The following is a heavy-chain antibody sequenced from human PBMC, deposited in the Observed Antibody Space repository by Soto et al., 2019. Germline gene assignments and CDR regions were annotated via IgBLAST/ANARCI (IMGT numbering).Heavy chain of an antibody. V-gene: IGHV4-31*03. CDR3: ARGFGMASRGPWAFYI. J-gene: IGHJ3*02. D-gene: IGHD3-10*01. CDR2: IYYSGST. Sequence: QVQLQESGPGLVNPSQTLSLNFTVSGCSISSGGYYWRWIRQHPGKGLEWIGYIYYSGSTYYNPTLKSRVTISVDTSKNLFSLKLSSVTAADTAVYYCARGFGMASRGPWAFYIWGPGKIVTGSS. CDR1: GCSISSGGYY.